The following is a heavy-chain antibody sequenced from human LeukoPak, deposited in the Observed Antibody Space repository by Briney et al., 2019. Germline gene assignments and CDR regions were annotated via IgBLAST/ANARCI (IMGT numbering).Heavy chain of an antibody. V-gene: IGHV3-23*01. CDR1: GITLSNYG. Sequence: GGSLRLSCAVSGITLSNYGMSWVRQAPGKGLEWVAGISGSGGRTNYADSVKGRFTISRDNSKNTLSLQMNSLGAEDTAVYYCTRLSGTFGTTSRVLDSWGQGTQVTVSS. J-gene: IGHJ4*02. D-gene: IGHD1-1*01. CDR2: ISGSGGRT. CDR3: TRLSGTFGTTSRVLDS.